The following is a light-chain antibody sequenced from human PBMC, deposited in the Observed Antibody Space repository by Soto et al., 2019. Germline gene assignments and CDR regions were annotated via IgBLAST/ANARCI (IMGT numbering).Light chain of an antibody. J-gene: IGKJ1*01. V-gene: IGKV3-20*01. CDR2: AAS. CDR1: QSVTSNY. CDR3: QQYHNSPRT. Sequence: EIVLTQSPGTLSLSPGEIASLSCRASQSVTSNYLAWYQQKPGQAPRLLIYAASARPGGIPDRFRGSGSGTDFTLTISRLEPEDFAMYYCQQYHNSPRTFGQGTKVEIK.